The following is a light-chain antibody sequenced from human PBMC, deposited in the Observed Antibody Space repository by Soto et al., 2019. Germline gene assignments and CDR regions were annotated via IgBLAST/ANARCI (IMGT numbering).Light chain of an antibody. CDR2: GAS. CDR1: QSVSSSY. CDR3: QQYGSSLSIT. V-gene: IGKV3-20*01. Sequence: TLLIETPHARSLSPRERNALCSRGRQSVSSSYLAWYQQKPGQAPRLLIYGASSRATGIPDRFSGSGSGTDFTLTISRLEPEDFAVYYCQQYGSSLSITFGQGTRLEIK. J-gene: IGKJ5*01.